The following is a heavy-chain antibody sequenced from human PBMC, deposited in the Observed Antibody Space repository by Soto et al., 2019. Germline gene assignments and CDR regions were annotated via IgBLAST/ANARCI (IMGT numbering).Heavy chain of an antibody. D-gene: IGHD6-13*01. Sequence: SETLSLTCAVSGGSISSSNWWSWVRQPPGKGLEWIGEIYHSGSTNYNPSLKSRVTISVDKSKNQFSLRLSSVTAADTAVYYCARGIAAAGGGLDYWGQGTLVTVSS. CDR2: IYHSGST. CDR3: ARGIAAAGGGLDY. CDR1: GGSISSSNW. V-gene: IGHV4-4*02. J-gene: IGHJ4*02.